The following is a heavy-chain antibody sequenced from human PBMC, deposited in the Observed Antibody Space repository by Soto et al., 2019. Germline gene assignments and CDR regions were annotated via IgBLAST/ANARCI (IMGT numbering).Heavy chain of an antibody. D-gene: IGHD2-2*02. V-gene: IGHV4-59*08. Sequence: SETLSLTCTVSGGSISSYYWSWIRQPPGKGLEWIGYIYYSGNTNYNPSLKSRVTISVDTSKNQFSLKLSSVTAADMAVYYCARLACSTTRCFTYFDYWGQGALVTVSS. CDR2: IYYSGNT. CDR3: ARLACSTTRCFTYFDY. CDR1: GGSISSYY. J-gene: IGHJ4*02.